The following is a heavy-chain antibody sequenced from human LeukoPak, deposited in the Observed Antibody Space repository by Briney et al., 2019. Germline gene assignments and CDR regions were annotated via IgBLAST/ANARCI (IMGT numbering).Heavy chain of an antibody. CDR3: AKMEYSGSYLDY. D-gene: IGHD1-26*01. CDR1: GYTFTSYG. CDR2: ISAYNGNT. Sequence: ASVKVSCKASGYTFTSYGISWVRPAPGQGLEWMGWISAYNGNTNYAQKLQGRVTMTTDTSTSTAYMELRSLRSGDTAVYYCAKMEYSGSYLDYWGQGTLVTVSS. J-gene: IGHJ4*02. V-gene: IGHV1-18*01.